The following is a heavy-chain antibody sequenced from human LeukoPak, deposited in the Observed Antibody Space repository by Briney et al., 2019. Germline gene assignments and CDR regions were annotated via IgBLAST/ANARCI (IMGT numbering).Heavy chain of an antibody. CDR3: AARPLMPPRFDY. CDR1: GFTFRSYA. V-gene: IGHV3-23*01. Sequence: SGGSLRLSCAASGFTFRSYAIHWVRQAPGKGLEWVSAISNGGGTTYYADSVKGRFTISRDNSKSTLYLQMNSLRAEDTAIYYCAARPLMPPRFDYWGQGTLVTVSS. J-gene: IGHJ4*02. D-gene: IGHD2-2*01. CDR2: ISNGGGTT.